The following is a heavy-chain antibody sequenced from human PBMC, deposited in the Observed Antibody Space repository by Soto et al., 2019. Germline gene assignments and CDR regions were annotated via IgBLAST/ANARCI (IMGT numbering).Heavy chain of an antibody. CDR2: INPNSGVT. J-gene: IGHJ4*02. Sequence: ASVEVSCKTSGYTFTGYHTHWVRQAPGQGLEWVGYINPNSGVTHSAQKFQGRVTMTSDTSISTAYMELSRLRSDDTAVYYCARAESYHDSRGYYYFDDWGQGTPATAPQ. CDR1: GYTFTGYH. CDR3: ARAESYHDSRGYYYFDD. D-gene: IGHD3-22*01. V-gene: IGHV1-2*02.